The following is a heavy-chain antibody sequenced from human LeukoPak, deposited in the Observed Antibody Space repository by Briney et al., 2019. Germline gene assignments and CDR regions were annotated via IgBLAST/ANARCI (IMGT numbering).Heavy chain of an antibody. V-gene: IGHV3-7*01. J-gene: IGHJ4*01. D-gene: IGHD5-12*01. Sequence: GGSLRLSCAASGFTFSNYWLNWVRQAPEKGLEWVATINQYGGEKYYVDSVKGRFTISRDNAKDSLYLQMNSLRAEDTAVYYCARDEGTSGYDLLDYWGQGTLVTVSS. CDR3: ARDEGTSGYDLLDY. CDR2: INQYGGEK. CDR1: GFTFSNYW.